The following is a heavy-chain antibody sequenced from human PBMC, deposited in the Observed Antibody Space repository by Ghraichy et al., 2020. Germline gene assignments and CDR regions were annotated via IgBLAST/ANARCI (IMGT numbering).Heavy chain of an antibody. CDR3: AKDHGDTYYDFWSGPGGAFDI. J-gene: IGHJ3*02. Sequence: GESLNISCAASGFTFSSYGMHWVRQAPGKGLEWVAFIRYDGSNKYYADSVKGRFTISRDNSKNTLYLQMNSLRAEDTAVYYCAKDHGDTYYDFWSGPGGAFDIWGQGTMVTVSS. V-gene: IGHV3-30*02. CDR2: IRYDGSNK. D-gene: IGHD3-3*01. CDR1: GFTFSSYG.